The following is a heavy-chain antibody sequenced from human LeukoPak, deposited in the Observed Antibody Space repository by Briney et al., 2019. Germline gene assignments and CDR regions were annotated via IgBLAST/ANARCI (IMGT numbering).Heavy chain of an antibody. CDR1: GFTFGGYN. CDR2: ISLSGSKI. J-gene: IGHJ4*02. CDR3: ARDITIFGVIINFDY. D-gene: IGHD3-3*01. V-gene: IGHV3-48*01. Sequence: GGSLRLSCAASGFTFGGYNMNWIRQAPGKGPEWVSYISLSGSKIDYADSVKGRFTISRDNAKNSLYLQMNSLRAKDTAVYYCARDITIFGVIINFDYWGRGTLVTVSS.